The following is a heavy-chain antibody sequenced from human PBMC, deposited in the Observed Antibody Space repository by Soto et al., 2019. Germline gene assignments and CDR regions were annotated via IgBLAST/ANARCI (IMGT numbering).Heavy chain of an antibody. D-gene: IGHD2-2*01. CDR1: GYTFTSYG. Sequence: QVQLVQSGAEVKKPGASVKVSCKASGYTFTSYGISWVRQAPGHGLEWMGWISAYTGNTNYAQKLQGRVTMTTDTSTSTADMELRILRSDDTAVYYCVRGTVAPAAVAPDDAFDIWGQVTMVTVSS. J-gene: IGHJ3*02. CDR3: VRGTVAPAAVAPDDAFDI. V-gene: IGHV1-18*01. CDR2: ISAYTGNT.